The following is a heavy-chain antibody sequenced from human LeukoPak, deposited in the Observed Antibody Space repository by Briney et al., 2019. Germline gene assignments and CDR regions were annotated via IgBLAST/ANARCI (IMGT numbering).Heavy chain of an antibody. J-gene: IGHJ4*02. CDR2: ISGDGNAK. CDR3: ARDYVYAFDY. V-gene: IGHV3-48*01. CDR1: GFSFSSDS. Sequence: PGGSLRLSCAASGFSFSSDSINWVRQAPGMGLEWVSYISGDGNAKHYTDSVKGRFTISRDNAKNALYLQVNSLRAEDTAVYFCARDYVYAFDYWGQGTLVTVSS. D-gene: IGHD2/OR15-2a*01.